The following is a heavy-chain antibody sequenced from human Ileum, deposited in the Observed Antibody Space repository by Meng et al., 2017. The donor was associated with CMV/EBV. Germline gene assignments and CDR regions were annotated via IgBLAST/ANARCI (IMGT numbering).Heavy chain of an antibody. CDR2: RHKNGND. CDR1: GASISSDNYH. Sequence: QGQRQESGPGLVKPSQTLSLTCSVSGASISSDNYHWSWIRQPAGKGLEWIGQRHKNGNDNYNASLKSRVTISIDTSKNQFSLTLTSVTAADTAVYYCAIYYGGVGGRGYWAQGTLVTVSS. V-gene: IGHV4-61*02. J-gene: IGHJ4*02. D-gene: IGHD2-21*01. CDR3: AIYYGGVGGRGY.